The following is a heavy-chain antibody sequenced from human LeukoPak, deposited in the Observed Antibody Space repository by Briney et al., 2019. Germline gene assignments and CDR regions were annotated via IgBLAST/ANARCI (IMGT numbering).Heavy chain of an antibody. Sequence: ASVKVSCKASGYTFTGYYMHWVRQAPGQGLEWMGWINPNSGGTNYAQKFQGRVTMTRDTSINTAYMELSRLRSDDTAVYYCARGHSSGWRRTWPFDYWGQGTLVTVSS. D-gene: IGHD6-19*01. CDR3: ARGHSSGWRRTWPFDY. V-gene: IGHV1-2*02. J-gene: IGHJ4*02. CDR2: INPNSGGT. CDR1: GYTFTGYY.